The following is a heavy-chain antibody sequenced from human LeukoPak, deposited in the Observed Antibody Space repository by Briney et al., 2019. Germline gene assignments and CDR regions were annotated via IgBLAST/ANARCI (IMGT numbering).Heavy chain of an antibody. CDR1: GFTFSSYS. J-gene: IGHJ4*02. CDR2: ISSSSRYI. Sequence: GGSLRLSYAASGFTFSSYSMNWVRQAPGKGLEWVSSISSSSRYIYYADSVKGRFTISRDNAKNSLYLQMNSLRAEDTAVYYCARDIAAAGDYWGQGTLVTVSS. D-gene: IGHD6-13*01. CDR3: ARDIAAAGDY. V-gene: IGHV3-21*01.